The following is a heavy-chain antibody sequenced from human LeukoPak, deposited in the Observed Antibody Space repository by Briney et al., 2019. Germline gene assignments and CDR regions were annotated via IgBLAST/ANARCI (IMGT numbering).Heavy chain of an antibody. D-gene: IGHD3-3*01. CDR3: ARGRNLGRGSYYDFWSGYSYY. J-gene: IGHJ4*02. CDR1: GFTFSSYS. CDR2: ISSSSSYI. V-gene: IGHV3-21*01. Sequence: TGGSLRLSCAASGFTFSSYSMNWVRQAPGKGLEWVSSISSSSSYIYYADSVKGRFTISRDNAKNSLYLQMNSLRAEDTAAYYCARGRNLGRGSYYDFWSGYSYYWGQGTLVTVSS.